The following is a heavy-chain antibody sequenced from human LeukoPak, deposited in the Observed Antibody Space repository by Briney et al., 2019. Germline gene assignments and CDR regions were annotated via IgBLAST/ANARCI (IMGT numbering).Heavy chain of an antibody. D-gene: IGHD4-23*01. CDR1: GGSISSYY. CDR2: IYYSGST. J-gene: IGHJ4*02. CDR3: ARRWRDTTVVTPFDY. V-gene: IGHV4-59*08. Sequence: SETLSLTCTVSGGSISSYYWSWIRQPPGKGLEWIGYIYYSGSTNYNPSLKSRVTISVDTSKNQFSLKLSSVTAADTAVYYCARRWRDTTVVTPFDYWGQGTLVTVSS.